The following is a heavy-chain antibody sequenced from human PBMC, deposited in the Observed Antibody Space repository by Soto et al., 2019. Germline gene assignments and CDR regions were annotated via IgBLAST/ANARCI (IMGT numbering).Heavy chain of an antibody. CDR1: GVSFSDYY. CDR2: INHYGRA. V-gene: IGHV4-34*01. J-gene: IGHJ5*02. Sequence: PSETLSLTCAVYGVSFSDYYWSWVRQPPGKGLEWIGEINHYGRANYNASLQSRATISVDTSKSQFSLKLRSVTAADTSIYYCAGSFGAEFGRLDPWGQGTKVTVSS. CDR3: AGSFGAEFGRLDP. D-gene: IGHD3-3*01.